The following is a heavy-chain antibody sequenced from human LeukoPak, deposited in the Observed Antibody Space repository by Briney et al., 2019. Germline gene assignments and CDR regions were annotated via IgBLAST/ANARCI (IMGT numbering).Heavy chain of an antibody. D-gene: IGHD6-19*01. CDR1: GVSISSYY. CDR3: AREPVGIAVAGTFDY. J-gene: IGHJ4*02. V-gene: IGHV4-4*07. CDR2: IYTSGST. Sequence: PSETLSLTCTVSGVSISSYYWSWIRQPAGKGLEWIGRIYTSGSTNYNPSLKSRVTMSVDTSKNQFSLKLSSVTAADTAVYYCAREPVGIAVAGTFDYWGQGTLVTVSS.